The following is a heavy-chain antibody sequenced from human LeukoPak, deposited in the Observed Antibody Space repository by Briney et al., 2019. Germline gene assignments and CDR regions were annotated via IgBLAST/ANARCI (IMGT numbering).Heavy chain of an antibody. V-gene: IGHV4-59*01. J-gene: IGHJ4*02. Sequence: SETLSLTCTVSGGSMSSYYWSWIRQPPGKGLEWIGYIYYRGSTNYNPSLKSRVTISVDTSKNQFSLKLSSVTAADTAVYYCARDFISVEKGFDYWGQGTLVTVSS. CDR2: IYYRGST. CDR1: GGSMSSYY. CDR3: ARDFISVEKGFDY. D-gene: IGHD3-16*02.